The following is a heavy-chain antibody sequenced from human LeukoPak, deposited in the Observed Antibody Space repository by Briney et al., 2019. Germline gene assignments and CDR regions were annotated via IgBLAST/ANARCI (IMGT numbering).Heavy chain of an antibody. CDR3: ARDPYYYGSGSDY. D-gene: IGHD3-10*01. Sequence: GTLSLTCAVSGGSISSSNWWRWVRQAPGKGLEWVANIKQDGSEKYYVDSVKGRFTISRDNAKNSLYLQMNSLRAEDTAVYYCARDPYYYGSGSDYWGQGTLVTVSS. CDR2: IKQDGSEK. CDR1: GGSISSSNW. V-gene: IGHV3-7*01. J-gene: IGHJ4*02.